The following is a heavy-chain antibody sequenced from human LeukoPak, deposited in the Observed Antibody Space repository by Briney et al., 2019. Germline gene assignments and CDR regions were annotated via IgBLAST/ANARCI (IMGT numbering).Heavy chain of an antibody. CDR3: ARGGKATVVTR. V-gene: IGHV4-4*07. CDR1: GGSINSYY. J-gene: IGHJ4*02. D-gene: IGHD4-23*01. Sequence: SETLSLICTVSGGSINSYYWSWIRQPAGKGLEWIGRIYSSGSTNYNPSLKSRVSMSVDTSKNQFSLKLTSVTAADTAVYYCARGGKATVVTRWGQGILGTVSS. CDR2: IYSSGST.